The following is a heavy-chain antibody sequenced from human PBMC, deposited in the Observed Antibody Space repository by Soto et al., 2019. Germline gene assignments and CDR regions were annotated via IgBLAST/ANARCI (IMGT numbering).Heavy chain of an antibody. V-gene: IGHV2-26*01. CDR3: ARIRPQSRWLQNPNAFDI. CDR1: GFSLSNARMG. D-gene: IGHD5-12*01. J-gene: IGHJ3*02. CDR2: IFSNDEK. Sequence: QVTLKESGPVLVKPTETLTLTCTVSGFSLSNARMGVSWIRQPPGKALEWLAHIFSNDEKSYSTSLKSRLTISKDTSKSQVVLTRTNMDPVDTATYYCARIRPQSRWLQNPNAFDIWGQGTMVTVSS.